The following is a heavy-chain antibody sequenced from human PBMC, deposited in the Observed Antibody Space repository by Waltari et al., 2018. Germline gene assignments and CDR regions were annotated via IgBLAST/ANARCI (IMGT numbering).Heavy chain of an antibody. V-gene: IGHV3-48*04. J-gene: IGHJ4*02. CDR1: GFTFSSYS. CDR3: FSTAAIDY. Sequence: EVQLVESGGGLVQPGGSLRLSCATSGFTFSSYSMNWVRQAPGKGLEWVSYISITGSTIYYAGSVKGRFTISRDNAKNSLFLQMNSLRPEDTAIYYCFSTAAIDYWGQGTLVTVSS. D-gene: IGHD2-15*01. CDR2: ISITGSTI.